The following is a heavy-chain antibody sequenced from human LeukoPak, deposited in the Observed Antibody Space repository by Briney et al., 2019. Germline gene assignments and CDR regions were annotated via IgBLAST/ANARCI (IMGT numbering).Heavy chain of an antibody. V-gene: IGHV1-2*02. CDR2: INPNSGT. Sequence: ASVKVSCKASGYTFTGCYIHWVRQAPGQGLEWMGWINPNSGTNYAQEFQGRVTMTGDTSISTAYMELSRLRSDDTAVYYCARGKMNGDNFDYWGQGTLVTVSS. CDR3: ARGKMNGDNFDY. D-gene: IGHD4-17*01. J-gene: IGHJ4*02. CDR1: GYTFTGCY.